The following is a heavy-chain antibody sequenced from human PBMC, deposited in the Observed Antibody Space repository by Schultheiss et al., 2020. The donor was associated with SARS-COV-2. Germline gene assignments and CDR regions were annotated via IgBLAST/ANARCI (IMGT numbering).Heavy chain of an antibody. J-gene: IGHJ4*02. CDR3: ARDPTTVTTGY. V-gene: IGHV4-61*01. CDR2: IYYSGST. Sequence: SETLSLTCTVSGGSISSSSYYWSWIRQPPGKGLEWIGYIYYSGSTNYNPSLKSRVTMSVDTSKNQFSLKLSSVTAADTAVYYCARDPTTVTTGYWGQGTLVTVSS. CDR1: GGSISSSSYY. D-gene: IGHD4-11*01.